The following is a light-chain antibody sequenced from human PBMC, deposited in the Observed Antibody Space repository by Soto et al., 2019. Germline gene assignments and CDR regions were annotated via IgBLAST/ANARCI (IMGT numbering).Light chain of an antibody. V-gene: IGKV1-5*01. J-gene: IGKJ2*01. CDR2: DAA. CDR1: QSVSIW. CDR3: QYDRS. Sequence: DIQMTQSPSTLSASVGDRVTITCRASQSVSIWLAWYQQKPGKAPRLLIYDAASLKTGVPSRFSGSGSGTNFTLTISSLQPDDFATYYCQYDRSFGQGTKVDIK.